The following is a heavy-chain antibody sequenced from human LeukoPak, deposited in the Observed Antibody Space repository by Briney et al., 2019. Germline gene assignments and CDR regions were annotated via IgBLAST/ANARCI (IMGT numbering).Heavy chain of an antibody. J-gene: IGHJ6*02. D-gene: IGHD5-18*01. CDR3: ATTRRGYSYGSGRYYYYGMDV. Sequence: SVKVSCKASGGTFSSYAISWVRQAPGQGLEWMGRIIPILGIANFAQKFQGRVTITADKSASTAYMELSSLRSEYTAVYYCATTRRGYSYGSGRYYYYGMDVWGQGTTVTVSS. CDR1: GGTFSSYA. V-gene: IGHV1-69*04. CDR2: IIPILGIA.